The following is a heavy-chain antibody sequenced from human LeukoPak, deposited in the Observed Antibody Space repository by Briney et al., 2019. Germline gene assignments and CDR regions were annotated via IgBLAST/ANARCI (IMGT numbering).Heavy chain of an antibody. CDR1: SGSISNSNYY. J-gene: IGHJ4*02. V-gene: IGHV4-39*07. D-gene: IGHD3-3*01. CDR3: ARGERYDFHFDY. CDR2: VFYDGSA. Sequence: PSEALSLTCTVSSGSISNSNYYWGWIRQPPGKGLEWVGSVFYDGSADYNPSLKSRVTISVDTSKNQFSLKLSSVTGADTAVYYCARGERYDFHFDYWGQGTLVTVSS.